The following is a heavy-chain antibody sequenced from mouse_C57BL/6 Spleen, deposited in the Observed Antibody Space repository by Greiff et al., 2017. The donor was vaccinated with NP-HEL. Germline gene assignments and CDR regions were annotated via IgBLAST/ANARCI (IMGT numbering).Heavy chain of an antibody. CDR3: ARWGLLHAMDY. Sequence: QLQQSGAELAKPGASVKLSCKASGYTFTSYWMHWVKQRPGQGLEWIGYINPSSGYTKYNQKFKDKATLTADKYSSTAYMQLSSLTYEDSAVYYCARWGLLHAMDYWGQGTSVTVSS. V-gene: IGHV1-7*01. D-gene: IGHD2-3*01. CDR2: INPSSGYT. CDR1: GYTFTSYW. J-gene: IGHJ4*01.